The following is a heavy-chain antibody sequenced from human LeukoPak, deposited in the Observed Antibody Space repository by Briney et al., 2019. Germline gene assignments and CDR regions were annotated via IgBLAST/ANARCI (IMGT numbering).Heavy chain of an antibody. CDR3: ARDGDSGSYSVLFDY. Sequence: AGGSLRLSCAASGFTFSSYSMNWVRQAPGKGLEWVSYISSSSSTIYYADSVKGRFTISRDNAKNSLYLQMNSLRDEDTAVYYCARDGDSGSYSVLFDYWGQGTLVTVSS. J-gene: IGHJ4*02. D-gene: IGHD1-26*01. CDR2: ISSSSSTI. V-gene: IGHV3-48*02. CDR1: GFTFSSYS.